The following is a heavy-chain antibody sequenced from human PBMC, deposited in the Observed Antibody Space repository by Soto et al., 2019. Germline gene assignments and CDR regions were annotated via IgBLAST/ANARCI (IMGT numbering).Heavy chain of an antibody. V-gene: IGHV4-30-2*01. J-gene: IGHJ4*02. CDR1: GGSISSGGYS. Sequence: QLQLQESGSGLVKPSQTLSLTCAVSGGSISSGGYSWSWIRQPPGKGLEWVGYIYHSGSTYYNPSLKSRVAISVDSSKNQFSLKLSSGTAADTAVYYCASYRKYCYGSGSYFPPSDWGQGTLVTVSS. CDR2: IYHSGST. CDR3: ASYRKYCYGSGSYFPPSD. D-gene: IGHD3-10*01.